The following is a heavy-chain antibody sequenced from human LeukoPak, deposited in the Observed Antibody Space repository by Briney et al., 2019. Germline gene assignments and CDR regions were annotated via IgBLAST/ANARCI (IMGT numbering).Heavy chain of an antibody. CDR3: ARDSGSGWSNDY. V-gene: IGHV3-48*02. CDR2: FGWSGTTI. D-gene: IGHD6-19*01. J-gene: IGHJ4*02. Sequence: GGSLRLSRVASGFTLNSYSMNWVRQAPGKGLEWVSYFGWSGTTIYYADSVKGRFTISRDSARNSLYLQMNNLRDEDSALYYCARDSGSGWSNDYWGQGTLVTVSS. CDR1: GFTLNSYS.